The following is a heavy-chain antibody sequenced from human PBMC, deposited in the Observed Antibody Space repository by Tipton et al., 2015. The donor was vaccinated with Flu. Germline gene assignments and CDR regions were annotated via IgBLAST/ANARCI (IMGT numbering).Heavy chain of an antibody. J-gene: IGHJ6*02. Sequence: LVKPSETLSLICGVSGYSISSGYHWGWIRQPPGKGLEWIGSIHNSGSTYYNPSLKSRVTISVDTSKNQLSLKLSSVTAADTAVYYCARGGAPLRYCVNGVCATGMDVWGQGTTVTVSS. V-gene: IGHV4-38-2*01. D-gene: IGHD2-8*01. CDR1: GYSISSGYH. CDR3: ARGGAPLRYCVNGVCATGMDV. CDR2: IHNSGST.